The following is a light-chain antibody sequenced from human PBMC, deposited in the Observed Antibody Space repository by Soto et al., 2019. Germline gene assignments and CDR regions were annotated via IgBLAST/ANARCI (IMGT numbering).Light chain of an antibody. Sequence: DIPMTQSPSSLSASVGDRVTITCRASQNIDNYLNWFQQKPGSAPKLLIHAASTLHSGFPSRFSGSGSGTHFTLTISSLQPEDVATYYCQQSYDTPLTFGGGTRVELK. CDR1: QNIDNY. J-gene: IGKJ4*01. V-gene: IGKV1-39*01. CDR3: QQSYDTPLT. CDR2: AAS.